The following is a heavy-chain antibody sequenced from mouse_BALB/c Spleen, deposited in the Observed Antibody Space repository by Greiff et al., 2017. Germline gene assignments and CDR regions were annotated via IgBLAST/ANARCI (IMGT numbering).Heavy chain of an antibody. CDR2: IWSGGST. CDR1: GFSLTSYG. V-gene: IGHV2-2*02. CDR3: ARKTTVYYYAMDY. Sequence: VKLVESGPGLVQPSQSLSITCTVSGFSLTSYGVHWVRQSPGKGLEWLGVIWSGGSTDYNAAFISRLSISKDNSKSQVFFKMNSLQANDTAIYYCARKTTVYYYAMDYWGQGTSVTVSS. J-gene: IGHJ4*01. D-gene: IGHD1-1*01.